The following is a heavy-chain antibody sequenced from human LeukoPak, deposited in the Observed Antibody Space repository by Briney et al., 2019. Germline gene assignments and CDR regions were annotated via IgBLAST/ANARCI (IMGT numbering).Heavy chain of an antibody. J-gene: IGHJ4*02. CDR3: TKGTRFLGLVPDY. CDR2: IRSKAYGGTT. V-gene: IGHV3-49*03. CDR1: GFTFGDYA. Sequence: GGSLRLSCTASGFTFGDYAMSWFRQAPGKGLEWVGFIRSKAYGGTTEYAASVKGRFTISRDDSKGIAYLQMNSLKTEDTAVYYCTKGTRFLGLVPDYWGQGTPVTVSS. D-gene: IGHD6-6*01.